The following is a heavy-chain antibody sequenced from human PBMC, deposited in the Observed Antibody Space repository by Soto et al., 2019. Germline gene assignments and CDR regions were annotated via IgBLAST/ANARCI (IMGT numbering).Heavy chain of an antibody. CDR2: IYYSGST. D-gene: IGHD3-10*01. V-gene: IGHV4-59*01. J-gene: IGHJ6*03. CDR3: AGSPYQYYYMDV. Sequence: SETLSLTCTVSGGPISSYYWSWIRQPPGKGLEWIGYIYYSGSTNYNPSLKSRVTISVDTSKNQFSLKLSSVTAADTAVYYCAGSPYQYYYMDVWGKGTPVTVSS. CDR1: GGPISSYY.